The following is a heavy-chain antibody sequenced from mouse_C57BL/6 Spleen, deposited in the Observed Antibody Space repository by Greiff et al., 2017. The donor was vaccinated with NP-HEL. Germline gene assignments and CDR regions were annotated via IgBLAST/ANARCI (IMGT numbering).Heavy chain of an antibody. CDR3: ARDAHYYGSSYGYFDV. CDR2: ISYSGST. CDR1: GYSITSGYD. Sequence: EVHLVESGPGMVKPSQSLSLTCTVTGYSITSGYDWHWIRHFPGNKLEWMGYISYSGSTNYNPSLKSRISITHDTSKNHFFLKLNSVTTEDTATYYCARDAHYYGSSYGYFDVWGTGTTVTVSS. V-gene: IGHV3-1*01. J-gene: IGHJ1*03. D-gene: IGHD1-1*01.